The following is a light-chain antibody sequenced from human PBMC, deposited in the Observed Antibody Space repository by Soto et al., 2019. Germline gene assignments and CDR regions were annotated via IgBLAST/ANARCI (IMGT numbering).Light chain of an antibody. J-gene: IGKJ2*01. V-gene: IGKV3-20*01. CDR1: QSVSSSY. CDR2: GAS. CDR3: QQYGRPPRT. Sequence: EIVLTQSPGTLSLSPGERATLSCRASQSVSSSYLAWYQQKPGQAPRLLIYGASSRATGIPDRFSGSGSGTDFTLTISRLEPEDLALYYCQQYGRPPRTFGQGTKVEIK.